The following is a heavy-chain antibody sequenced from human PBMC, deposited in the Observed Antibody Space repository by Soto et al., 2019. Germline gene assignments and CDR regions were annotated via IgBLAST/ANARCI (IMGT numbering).Heavy chain of an antibody. CDR2: IYYSGST. D-gene: IGHD3-9*01. J-gene: IGHJ4*02. V-gene: IGHV4-61*01. CDR3: ARGAYFDYIKGVDY. CDR1: GGSVSSGSYY. Sequence: PLEILSLTCTVSGGSVSSGSYYWSWIRQPPGKGLEWIGYIYYSGSTNYNPSLKSRVTISVDTSKNQFSLKLSSVTAADTAVYYCARGAYFDYIKGVDYWGQGTLVTVSS.